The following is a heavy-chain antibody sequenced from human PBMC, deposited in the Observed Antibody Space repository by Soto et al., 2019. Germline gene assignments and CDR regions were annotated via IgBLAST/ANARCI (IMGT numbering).Heavy chain of an antibody. D-gene: IGHD5-12*01. J-gene: IGHJ1*01. CDR3: AIERDGYNSPESYFQH. V-gene: IGHV1-69*06. CDR1: GGTFSSYA. CDR2: IIPIFGTA. Sequence: QVQLVKSGAEVKKPGSSVKVSCKASGGTFSSYAISWVRQAPGQGLEWMGGIIPIFGTANYAQKFQGRVTIPADKSTSTAYMELSSLSSEETAVYYCAIERDGYNSPESYFQHWGQGTLVTVSS.